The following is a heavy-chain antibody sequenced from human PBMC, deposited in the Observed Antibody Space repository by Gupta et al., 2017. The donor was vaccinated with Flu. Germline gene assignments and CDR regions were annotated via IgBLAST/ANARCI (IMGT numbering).Heavy chain of an antibody. Sequence: ALEWLAHIFSNDEKSYSTSLKSRLTISKDTSKSQVVLTMTNMDPVDTATYYCARVTRGGGYSYGPYYYGMDVWGQGTTVTVSS. CDR3: ARVTRGGGYSYGPYYYGMDV. J-gene: IGHJ6*02. V-gene: IGHV2-26*01. D-gene: IGHD5-18*01. CDR2: IFSNDEK.